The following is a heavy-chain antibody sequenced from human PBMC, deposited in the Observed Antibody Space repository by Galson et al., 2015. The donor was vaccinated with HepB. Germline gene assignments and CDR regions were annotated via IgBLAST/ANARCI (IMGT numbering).Heavy chain of an antibody. CDR2: ISYSGPTI. Sequence: SLRLSCDVSGFKFSDYGMNWVRQAPGTGLEWVSYISYSGPTIFYADSVKGRFAISRANAGNSLYLQMNSLRGDDTAVYYCARGWHSSGSFGGLRFDPWGQGTQVTVSS. CDR1: GFKFSDYG. J-gene: IGHJ5*02. D-gene: IGHD3-22*01. CDR3: ARGWHSSGSFGGLRFDP. V-gene: IGHV3-48*03.